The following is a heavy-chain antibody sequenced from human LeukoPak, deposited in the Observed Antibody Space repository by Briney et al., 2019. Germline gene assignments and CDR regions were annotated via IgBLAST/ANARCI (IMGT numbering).Heavy chain of an antibody. V-gene: IGHV4-34*01. J-gene: IGHJ6*02. CDR3: ARGNPSTLRRWREEKILLYHGNDV. D-gene: IGHD2-15*01. CDR1: GGSFSGYY. CDR2: INHSGST. Sequence: SETLSLTCAVYGGSFSGYYWSWIRQPPGKGLEWIGEINHSGSTNYNPSLKSRVTISVDTSKNQFSLKLSSVTAADTAVYYCARGNPSTLRRWREEKILLYHGNDVWGQGTTVTVSS.